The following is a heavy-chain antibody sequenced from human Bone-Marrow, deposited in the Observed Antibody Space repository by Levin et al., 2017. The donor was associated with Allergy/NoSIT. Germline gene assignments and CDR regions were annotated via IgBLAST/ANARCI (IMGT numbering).Heavy chain of an antibody. J-gene: IGHJ5*02. CDR1: GGSINSADYH. CDR2: IYHLGGT. CDR3: GRTRSIGGTDL. Sequence: SETLSLTCSVSGGSINSADYHWSWIRQPPGKGLEWIGSIYHLGGTLYSPSLKSRLTMSLDTSKNQFSLQLRSVTAADTAVYYCGRTRSIGGTDLWGQGTLVSVSS. V-gene: IGHV4-30-4*01. D-gene: IGHD1-1*01.